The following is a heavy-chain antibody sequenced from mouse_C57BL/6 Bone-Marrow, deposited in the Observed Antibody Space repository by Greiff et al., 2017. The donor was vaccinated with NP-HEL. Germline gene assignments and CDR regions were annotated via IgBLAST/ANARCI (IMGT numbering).Heavy chain of an antibody. CDR2: INPSTGGT. Sequence: EVQVVESGPELVKPGASVKISCKASGYSFTGYYMNWVKQSPEKSLEWIGEINPSTGGTTYNQKFKAKATLTVDKSSSTAYMQLKSLTSEDSAVYYCAREYYGPFDYWGQGTTLTVSS. D-gene: IGHD1-2*01. CDR3: AREYYGPFDY. CDR1: GYSFTGYY. V-gene: IGHV1-42*01. J-gene: IGHJ2*01.